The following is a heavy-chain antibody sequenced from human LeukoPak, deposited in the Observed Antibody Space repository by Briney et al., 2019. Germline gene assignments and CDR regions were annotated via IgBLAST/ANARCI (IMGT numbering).Heavy chain of an antibody. CDR1: GGSISSYY. CDR3: ARDLFPTYYYDSSGST. D-gene: IGHD3-22*01. V-gene: IGHV4-4*07. CDR2: IYTSGST. Sequence: SETLSLTCTVSGGSISSYYWSWIRQPAGKGLELNGRIYTSGSTNYNPSLKSRVTMSVDTSKNQFSLKLSSVTAADTAVYYCARDLFPTYYYDSSGSTWGQGTLVTVSS. J-gene: IGHJ4*02.